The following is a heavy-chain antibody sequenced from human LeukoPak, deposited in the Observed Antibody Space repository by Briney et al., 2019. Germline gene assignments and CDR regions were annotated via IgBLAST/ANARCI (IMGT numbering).Heavy chain of an antibody. Sequence: GGSLRLSCAASGFTSRSYWMTWVRQAPGKGLEWVANINQNGNEKYYLDSVKGRFTVSRDNAKNSLYLQMTYLRAEDTAVYYCARVRGDYYSDYWGQGTLVTVSS. J-gene: IGHJ4*02. CDR1: GFTSRSYW. V-gene: IGHV3-7*04. CDR3: ARVRGDYYSDY. CDR2: INQNGNEK. D-gene: IGHD3-10*01.